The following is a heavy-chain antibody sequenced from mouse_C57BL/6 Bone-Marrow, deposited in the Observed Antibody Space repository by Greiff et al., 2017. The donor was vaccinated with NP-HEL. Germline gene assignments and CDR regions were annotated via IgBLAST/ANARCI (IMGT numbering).Heavy chain of an antibody. CDR3: ARYDGCYEAMDD. D-gene: IGHD2-3*01. CDR1: GYTFTDNT. V-gene: IGHV1-78*01. Sequence: VKLEESDAELVKPGASVKISCKVSGYTFTDNTIHWMKQRLEQGLEWIGYIYPRVGSIKYNEKFKGKATLTADKSSSTPYMQLNSLTSEDSAVYFCARYDGCYEAMDDWGQGTSVTVSS. J-gene: IGHJ4*01. CDR2: IYPRVGSI.